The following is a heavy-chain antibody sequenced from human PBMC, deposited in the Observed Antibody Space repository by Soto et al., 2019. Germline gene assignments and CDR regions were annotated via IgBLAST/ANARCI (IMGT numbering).Heavy chain of an antibody. J-gene: IGHJ4*02. CDR1: GYTFTSYY. CDR2: INPSGGST. D-gene: IGHD3-9*01. Sequence: ASVKVSCKASGYTFTSYYMHWVRQAPGQGLEWMGIINPSGGSTSYAQKFQGRVTMTRDTSTSTVYMELSSPRSEDTAVYYCARDGDDYDFFSGYRVGSRAAYYWGQGTLVPVSS. CDR3: ARDGDDYDFFSGYRVGSRAAYY. V-gene: IGHV1-46*03.